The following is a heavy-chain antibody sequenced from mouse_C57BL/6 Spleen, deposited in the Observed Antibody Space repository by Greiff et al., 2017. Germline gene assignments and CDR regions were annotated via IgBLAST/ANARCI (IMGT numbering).Heavy chain of an antibody. CDR1: GYTFTDYD. CDR2: INPRDGGT. Sequence: EVQLQQSGPELVKPGASVKISCKASGYTFTDYDMNWVKQSHGKSLEWIGDINPRDGGTSYNEKLKGRSTLSVDKAYSTVYMELRRLTSDDSAVYYCARKLLRPYYVDYWGQGTTLTVSS. CDR3: ARKLLRPYYVDY. V-gene: IGHV1-26*01. J-gene: IGHJ2*01. D-gene: IGHD3-2*02.